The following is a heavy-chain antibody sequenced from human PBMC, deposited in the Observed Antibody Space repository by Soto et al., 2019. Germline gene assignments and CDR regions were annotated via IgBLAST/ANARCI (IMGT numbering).Heavy chain of an antibody. J-gene: IGHJ4*02. CDR3: ARVHLQQLGQPADD. D-gene: IGHD6-13*01. Sequence: SETLSLTCAVYGGSFSGYYWSWIRQPPGKGLEWIGEINHSGSTNYNPSLKSRVTISVDTSKNQFSLKLSSVTAADTAVYYCARVHLQQLGQPADDWGQGTLLTVYS. CDR2: INHSGST. CDR1: GGSFSGYY. V-gene: IGHV4-34*01.